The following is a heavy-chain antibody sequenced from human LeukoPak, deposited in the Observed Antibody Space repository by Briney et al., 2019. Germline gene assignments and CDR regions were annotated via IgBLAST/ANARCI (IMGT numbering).Heavy chain of an antibody. V-gene: IGHV3-33*01. CDR2: IWYDGSNK. D-gene: IGHD3-3*01. CDR1: GFTFSSYG. J-gene: IGHJ6*02. Sequence: GGSLRLSCAASGFTFSSYGMHWARQAPGKGLEWVAVIWYDGSNKYYADSVKGRFTISRDNSKNTLYLQMNSLRAEDTAVYYCARDRNYDFWTGGMDVWGQGTTVTVS. CDR3: ARDRNYDFWTGGMDV.